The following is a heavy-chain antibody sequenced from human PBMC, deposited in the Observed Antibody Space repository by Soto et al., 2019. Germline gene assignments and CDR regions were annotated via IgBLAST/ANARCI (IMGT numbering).Heavy chain of an antibody. CDR3: AHRVLRAVFGLVTTTAIYFDF. D-gene: IGHD3-3*01. CDR2: FYWDDDK. CDR1: GFSLTTSGVG. J-gene: IGHJ4*02. Sequence: QITLNESGPTVVKPTETLTLTCTFSGFSLTTSGVGVGWVRQSPGKAPEWLAFFYWDDDKRYSTSLKSRLTITKDTSKNQVVLTMANVDPADTATYYCAHRVLRAVFGLVTTTAIYFDFWCQGSPVVVSS. V-gene: IGHV2-5*02.